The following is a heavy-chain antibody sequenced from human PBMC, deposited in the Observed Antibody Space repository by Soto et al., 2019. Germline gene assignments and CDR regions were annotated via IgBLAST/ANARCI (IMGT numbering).Heavy chain of an antibody. Sequence: QVQLVQSGAEVKKPGSSVKVSCKASGGTFSSYAISWVRQAPGQGLEWMGGIIPIFGTANYAQKFQGRVTITAHGATSTGYMELSSLRSDATAVYYCARKSDYGVYCYYYYGMDVWGEGTTVTVSS. CDR1: GGTFSSYA. V-gene: IGHV1-69*12. CDR2: IIPIFGTA. D-gene: IGHD4-17*01. J-gene: IGHJ6*04. CDR3: ARKSDYGVYCYYYYGMDV.